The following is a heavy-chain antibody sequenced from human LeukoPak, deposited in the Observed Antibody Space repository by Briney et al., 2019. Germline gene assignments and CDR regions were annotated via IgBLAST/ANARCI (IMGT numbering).Heavy chain of an antibody. Sequence: SQTLSLTCAISGDSVSSNSAAWNWLRHSPSRGLEWLGRTYDRSKWYNDYAGSVQSRITINPDTSKNQFSLQLKSVTPEDTAVYYCARDGGTAAGGTKAFDIWGQGTMVTVSS. CDR2: TYDRSKWYN. CDR1: GDSVSSNSAA. D-gene: IGHD6-13*01. J-gene: IGHJ3*02. CDR3: ARDGGTAAGGTKAFDI. V-gene: IGHV6-1*01.